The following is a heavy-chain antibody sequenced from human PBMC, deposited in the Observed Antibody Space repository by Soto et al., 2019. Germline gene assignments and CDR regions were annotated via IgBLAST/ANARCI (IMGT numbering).Heavy chain of an antibody. CDR1: GYTFTSYY. D-gene: IGHD3-3*01. V-gene: IGHV1-46*01. CDR2: INPSGGST. CDR3: ARDPPTSPHDFWSGYYSY. Sequence: QVQLVQSGAEVKKPGASVKVSYKASGYTFTSYYMHWVRQAPGQGLEWMGIINPSGGSTSYAQKFQGRVTMTRDTSKSTVHMELSSLRSEDPAVYYCARDPPTSPHDFWSGYYSYWGQGTLVTVSS. J-gene: IGHJ4*02.